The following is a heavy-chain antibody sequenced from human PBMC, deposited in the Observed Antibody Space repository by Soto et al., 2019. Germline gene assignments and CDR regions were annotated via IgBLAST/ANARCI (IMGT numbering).Heavy chain of an antibody. Sequence: SETLSLTCAVYGGSFSGYYWSWIRQPPGKGLEWIGGINHSGSTNYSPSLQSRVTVSVDTSKNQFSLKLNSVTAADTAVYYCAREGSSGWYWFDPWGQGTLVTVSS. CDR2: INHSGST. D-gene: IGHD6-19*01. CDR3: AREGSSGWYWFDP. V-gene: IGHV4-34*01. CDR1: GGSFSGYY. J-gene: IGHJ5*02.